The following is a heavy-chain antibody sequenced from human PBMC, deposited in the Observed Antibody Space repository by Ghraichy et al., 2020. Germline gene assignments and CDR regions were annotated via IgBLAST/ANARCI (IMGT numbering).Heavy chain of an antibody. CDR2: INSDGSST. J-gene: IGHJ3*02. D-gene: IGHD2-21*02. CDR3: ARDMHIVVVTASLDI. CDR1: GFTFSSYS. V-gene: IGHV3-74*01. Sequence: GGSLRLSCAASGFTFSSYSMHWVRQAPGKGLVWVSRINSDGSSTSYADSVKGRFTISRDNAKNTLYLQMNSLRAEDTAVYYCARDMHIVVVTASLDIWGQGTMVTVSS.